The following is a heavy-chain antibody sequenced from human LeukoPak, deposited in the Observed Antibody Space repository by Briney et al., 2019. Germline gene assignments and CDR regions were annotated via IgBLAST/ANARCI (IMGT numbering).Heavy chain of an antibody. Sequence: PSETLSLTCTVSGGSISSSSYYWGWIRQPPGKGLEWIGSIYYSGSTYYNPSLKSRVTISVDTSKNQFSLKLSSVTAADTAVYYCASYNYYDSSGLNYFDYWGQGTLVTVSS. CDR2: IYYSGST. CDR3: ASYNYYDSSGLNYFDY. CDR1: GGSISSSSYY. V-gene: IGHV4-39*01. J-gene: IGHJ4*02. D-gene: IGHD3-22*01.